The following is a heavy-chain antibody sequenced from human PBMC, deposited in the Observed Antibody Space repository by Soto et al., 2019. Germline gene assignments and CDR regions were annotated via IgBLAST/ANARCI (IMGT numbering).Heavy chain of an antibody. CDR2: NSHRGNT. V-gene: IGHV4-30-2*01. D-gene: IGHD3-22*01. Sequence: QLHLQESGSGLVKPSQTLSLTCGVSGASISLVGYSWSWIRQPPGKGLEWIGYNSHRGNTYYNPSLRSRVTISVDRSKNEFSLNLRSVTAADTAMYYCARYDSSGDFDYWGQGTLVTVSS. CDR1: GASISLVGYS. J-gene: IGHJ4*02. CDR3: ARYDSSGDFDY.